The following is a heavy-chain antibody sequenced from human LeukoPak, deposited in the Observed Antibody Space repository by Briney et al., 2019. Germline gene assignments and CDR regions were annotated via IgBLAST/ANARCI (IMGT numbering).Heavy chain of an antibody. D-gene: IGHD6-19*01. J-gene: IGHJ4*02. V-gene: IGHV3-23*01. CDR2: ISGSGGST. CDR1: GFTFSSYA. Sequence: GGSLRLSCAASGFTFSSYAMSWVRQAPGKGLEWVSAISGSGGSTYYADSVKGRFTISRDNSKNTLCLQMNSLRAEDTAVYCCAKDRQWLAGNYFDYWGQGTLVTVSS. CDR3: AKDRQWLAGNYFDY.